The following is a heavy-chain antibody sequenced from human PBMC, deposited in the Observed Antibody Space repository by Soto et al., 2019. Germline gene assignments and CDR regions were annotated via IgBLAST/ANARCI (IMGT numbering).Heavy chain of an antibody. CDR3: ARHHSLGRVAATQAAFDI. V-gene: IGHV5-51*01. D-gene: IGHD6-19*01. J-gene: IGHJ3*02. CDR1: GYSFTSYW. CDR2: IYPGDSDT. Sequence: GESLKISCKGSGYSFTSYWIGWVRQMPGKGLEWMGIIYPGDSDTRYSPSSQGQVTISADKSISTAYLQWSSLKASDTAMYYCARHHSLGRVAATQAAFDIWGQGTMVTVSS.